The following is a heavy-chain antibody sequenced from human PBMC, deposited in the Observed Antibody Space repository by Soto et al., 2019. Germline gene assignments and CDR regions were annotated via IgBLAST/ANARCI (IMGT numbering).Heavy chain of an antibody. CDR1: GYTFTSYA. CDR2: MNPNSGNT. J-gene: IGHJ4*02. CDR3: ARGAVAGRRDLGY. V-gene: IGHV1-8*02. Sequence: ASVKVSCKASGYTFTSYAMHWVRQAPGQRLEWMGWMNPNSGNTGYAQKFQGRVTMTRNTSIITAYMELSSLRSEDTAVYYCARGAVAGRRDLGYWGQGTLVTVSS. D-gene: IGHD6-19*01.